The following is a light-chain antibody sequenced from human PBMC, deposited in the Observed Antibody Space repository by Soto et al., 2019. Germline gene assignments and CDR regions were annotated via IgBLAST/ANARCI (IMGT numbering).Light chain of an antibody. V-gene: IGKV3D-15*01. CDR2: DAS. Sequence: EIVMTQSPATLSASPGERATLSCRPSQSVSSYVAWYQQKAGQATRLLIYDASKRATGIPARFSGSGSGKEFTITISSLQPDDFANYYCQHYNSYSEAFGQGTKV. CDR3: QHYNSYSEA. J-gene: IGKJ1*01. CDR1: QSVSSY.